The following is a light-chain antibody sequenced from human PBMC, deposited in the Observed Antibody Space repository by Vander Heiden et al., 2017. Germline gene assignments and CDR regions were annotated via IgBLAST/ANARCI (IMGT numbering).Light chain of an antibody. CDR2: ENN. V-gene: IGLV1-51*02. CDR1: SSNIGDNF. Sequence: SVFTQPPSVSAAPGQKVTLACSGGSSNIGDNFVSWYQQLPGTAPKLLIYENNKRRSGIPDRFSGSRSGTSATLGITGLQTGDEADYYCGTWDSSLSAGVFGTGTQVTVL. CDR3: GTWDSSLSAGV. J-gene: IGLJ1*01.